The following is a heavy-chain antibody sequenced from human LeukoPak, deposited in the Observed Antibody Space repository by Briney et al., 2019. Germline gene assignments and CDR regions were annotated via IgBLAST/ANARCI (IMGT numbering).Heavy chain of an antibody. CDR2: VSYDGSNK. CDR1: GFTFSTYD. Sequence: PGGSLRLSCAASGFTFSTYDIHWVRRAPGKGLQWVAVVSYDGSNKFYADSVKGRFTISRDNSKNTLFLQMNNLRAEDTAVYYCAKVGGPYYYYMDVWGKGTTVTVSS. J-gene: IGHJ6*03. CDR3: AKVGGPYYYYMDV. D-gene: IGHD3-10*01. V-gene: IGHV3-30*18.